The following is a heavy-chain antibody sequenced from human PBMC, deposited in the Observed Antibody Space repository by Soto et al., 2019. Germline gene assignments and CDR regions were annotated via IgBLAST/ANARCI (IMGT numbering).Heavy chain of an antibody. Sequence: SETLSLTCTVSGCSISSYYWSWIRQPPGKGLEWIGYIYYSGSTNYNPSLKSRVTISVDTSKNQFSLKLSPVTAADTAVYYCARPGSGSYQNAFDIWGQGTMVTVSS. CDR3: ARPGSGSYQNAFDI. D-gene: IGHD1-26*01. CDR2: IYYSGST. V-gene: IGHV4-59*01. CDR1: GCSISSYY. J-gene: IGHJ3*02.